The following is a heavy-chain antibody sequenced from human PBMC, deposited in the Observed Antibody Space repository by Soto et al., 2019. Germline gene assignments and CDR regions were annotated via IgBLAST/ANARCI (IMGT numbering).Heavy chain of an antibody. J-gene: IGHJ5*02. CDR3: ARDAERDIVLVPAAISWFDP. V-gene: IGHV1-18*01. CDR2: ISTYNGNT. CDR1: GYTFTTYD. D-gene: IGHD2-2*01. Sequence: ASVKVSCKASGYTFTTYDISWVRQAPGQGLEWMGRISTYNGNTNYPQSLQGRLTMTTDTSTTTAYMELSSLRSEDTAVYYCARDAERDIVLVPAAISWFDPWGQGTLVTVS.